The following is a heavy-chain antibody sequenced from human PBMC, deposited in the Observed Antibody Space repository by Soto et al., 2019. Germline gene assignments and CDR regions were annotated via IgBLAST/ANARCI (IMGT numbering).Heavy chain of an antibody. CDR1: GFIFSSYS. Sequence: EVQLVESGGGLVQPGGSLRLSCAASGFIFSSYSMNWVRQAPGKGLEWLLYIRSDSNHIGYADSVRGRFTISSDIAKNSLYLQMNSLRDEDTAVYYCARDLSYAFDYWGQGALVTVSS. J-gene: IGHJ4*02. CDR3: ARDLSYAFDY. D-gene: IGHD1-26*01. V-gene: IGHV3-48*02. CDR2: IRSDSNHI.